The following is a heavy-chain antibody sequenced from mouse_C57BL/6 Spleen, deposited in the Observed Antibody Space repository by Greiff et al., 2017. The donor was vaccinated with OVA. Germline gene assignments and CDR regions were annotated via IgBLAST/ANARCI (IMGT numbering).Heavy chain of an antibody. CDR2: ISDGGSYT. J-gene: IGHJ4*01. V-gene: IGHV5-4*01. CDR3: AREDRYYAMDY. Sequence: EVMLVESGGGLVKPGGSLKLSCAASGFTFSSYAMSWVRQTPEKRLEWVATISDGGSYTYYPDNVKGRFTISRDNAKNNLYLQMSHLKSEDTAMYYCAREDRYYAMDYWGQGTSVTVSS. CDR1: GFTFSSYA.